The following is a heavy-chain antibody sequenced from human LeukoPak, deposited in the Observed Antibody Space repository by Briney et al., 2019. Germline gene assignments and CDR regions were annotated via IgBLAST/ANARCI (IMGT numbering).Heavy chain of an antibody. CDR1: AFIFSGHW. CDR2: IKEDGSER. D-gene: IGHD4-17*01. Sequence: PGGSLRLSCEGSAFIFSGHWMNWVRQTPGKGLEWVASIKEDGSERQYVDSVKGRFSTSRDNTKGSLFLQLNSLRSDDTAVYYCARTVRDDYGENWFDPWGQGTLVTVSS. V-gene: IGHV3-7*03. CDR3: ARTVRDDYGENWFDP. J-gene: IGHJ5*02.